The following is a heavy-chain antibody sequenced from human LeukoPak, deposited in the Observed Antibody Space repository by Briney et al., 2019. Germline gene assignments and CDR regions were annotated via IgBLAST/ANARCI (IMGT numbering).Heavy chain of an antibody. D-gene: IGHD3-10*01. J-gene: IGHJ5*02. CDR2: INHSGST. Sequence: PSETLSLTCAVYGGSFSGYYWSWIRQPPGKGLEWIGEINHSGSTNYNPSLKSRVTISVDTSKNQFSLKLSSVTAAGTAVYYCARHGSGSYYRFAWFDPWGQGTLVTVSS. V-gene: IGHV4-34*01. CDR3: ARHGSGSYYRFAWFDP. CDR1: GGSFSGYY.